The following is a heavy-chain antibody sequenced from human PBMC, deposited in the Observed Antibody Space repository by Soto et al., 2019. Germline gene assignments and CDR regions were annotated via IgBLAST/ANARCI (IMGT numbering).Heavy chain of an antibody. V-gene: IGHV4-34*01. J-gene: IGHJ4*02. CDR2: INHSGST. D-gene: IGHD2-15*01. Sequence: PSETLSLTCTVYGGSFSGYYWSWIRQPPGKGLEWIGEINHSGSTNYNPSLKSRVTISVDTSKNQFSLKLSSVTAADTAVYYCARGSPNTLTIVVVVAATQLYFDYWGQGTLVTVSS. CDR1: GGSFSGYY. CDR3: ARGSPNTLTIVVVVAATQLYFDY.